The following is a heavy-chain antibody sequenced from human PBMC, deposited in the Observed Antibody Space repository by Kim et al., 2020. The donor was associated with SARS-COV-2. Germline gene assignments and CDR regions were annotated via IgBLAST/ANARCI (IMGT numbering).Heavy chain of an antibody. CDR2: IKQDGSEK. V-gene: IGHV3-7*01. CDR3: ARVRIAAAGTAIYYYYYGMDV. CDR1: GFTFSSYW. Sequence: GGSLRLSCAASGFTFSSYWMSWVRQAPGKGLEWVANIKQDGSEKYYVDSVKGRFTISRDNAKNSLYLQMNSLRAEDTAVYYCARVRIAAAGTAIYYYYYGMDVWGQGTAVTVSS. D-gene: IGHD6-13*01. J-gene: IGHJ6*02.